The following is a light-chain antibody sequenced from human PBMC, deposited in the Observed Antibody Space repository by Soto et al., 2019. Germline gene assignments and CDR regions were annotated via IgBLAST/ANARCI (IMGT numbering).Light chain of an antibody. CDR1: SSNIGNNY. V-gene: IGLV1-51*01. CDR2: DNN. J-gene: IGLJ2*01. CDR3: GTWDSSLSAVV. Sequence: QSVLTQPPSVSAAPGQKVTISCSGSSSNIGNNYVSWYQQLPGTAPKLLIYDNNKRPSGIPDRFSGSKSCTSATLGITGFQSGDEADYYCGTWDSSLSAVVFGGGTKVTVL.